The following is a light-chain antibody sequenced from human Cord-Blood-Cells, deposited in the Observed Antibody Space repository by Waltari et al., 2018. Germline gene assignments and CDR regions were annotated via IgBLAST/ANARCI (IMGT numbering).Light chain of an antibody. J-gene: IGLJ3*02. CDR1: SSDVGGYNY. Sequence: QSALTQPRSVPGSPGQSVTISCTGTSSDVGGYNYVSWYQQHPGKAPKLVIYDVSKRPSRVLDRFSGSKSGNAASLTFSGVQAGDEADYYCCSYAGSYARVFGGGTKLTVL. V-gene: IGLV2-11*01. CDR2: DVS. CDR3: CSYAGSYARV.